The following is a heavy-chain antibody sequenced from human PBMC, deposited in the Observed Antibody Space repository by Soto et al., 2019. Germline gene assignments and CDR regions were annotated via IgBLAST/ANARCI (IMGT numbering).Heavy chain of an antibody. CDR2: INPNSGGT. Sequence: GASVKFTCKASGYTFTGYYMYWVRQAPGQGLEWMGWINPNSGGTNYAQKFQGRVTMTTDTSTSTAYMELRSLRSDDTAVYFCARDLDGSGSYYTDYWGQGTLVTVSS. CDR3: ARDLDGSGSYYTDY. J-gene: IGHJ4*02. D-gene: IGHD3-10*01. V-gene: IGHV1-2*02. CDR1: GYTFTGYY.